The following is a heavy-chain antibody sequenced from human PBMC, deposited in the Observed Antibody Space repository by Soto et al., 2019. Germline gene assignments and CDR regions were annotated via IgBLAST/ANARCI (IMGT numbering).Heavy chain of an antibody. CDR2: FDDTDSST. CDR1: GYSFTSYC. J-gene: IGHJ4*02. Sequence: AESMTTSCKGAGYSFTSYCITCVRQMPGKGLECMGSFDDTDSSTNYSPSFRGHVTISSYRSTNTAYLQWSSLKSSDTAMYYCARRVKMATHHKYYFDYWGQGTIVTLSS. V-gene: IGHV5-10-1*01. D-gene: IGHD5-12*01. CDR3: ARRVKMATHHKYYFDY.